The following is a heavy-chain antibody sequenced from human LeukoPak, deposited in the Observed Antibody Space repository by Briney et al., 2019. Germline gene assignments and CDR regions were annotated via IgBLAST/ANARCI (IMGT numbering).Heavy chain of an antibody. V-gene: IGHV3-11*04. CDR2: ISSSGSTI. CDR1: GFTFSDYY. Sequence: GGSLRLSCAASGFTFSDYYMSWIRQAPGKGLEWVSYISSSGSTIYYADSVKGRFTISRDNAKNSLYLQMDSLRAEDTAVFYCARDPGPQWLAPVSPDHCGQGTLVTVSS. J-gene: IGHJ4*02. D-gene: IGHD6-19*01. CDR3: ARDPGPQWLAPVSPDH.